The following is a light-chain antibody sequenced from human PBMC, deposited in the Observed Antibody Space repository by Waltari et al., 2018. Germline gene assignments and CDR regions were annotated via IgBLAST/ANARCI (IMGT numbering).Light chain of an antibody. CDR3: MQGTHRPRT. V-gene: IGKV2-30*01. CDR1: QSLVSTDGNTY. Sequence: VVIPQFPLSLPVTLGQRPSFSSRASQSLVSTDGNTYLTWFQQRPGQSPRRLIIKISNRESGVSDRFSGSGSGTDFTLNISRVEAEDLGVYYCMQGTHRPRTFGQGTKLEIK. J-gene: IGKJ2*01. CDR2: KIS.